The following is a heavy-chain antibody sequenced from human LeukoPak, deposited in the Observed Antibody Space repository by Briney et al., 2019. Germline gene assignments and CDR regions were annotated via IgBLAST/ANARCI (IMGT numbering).Heavy chain of an antibody. D-gene: IGHD6-13*01. CDR3: ARETIAAAGTSHFDY. CDR1: GYTFTSYA. J-gene: IGHJ4*02. Sequence: GASVKVSCKASGYTFTSYAMHWVRQAPGQRLEWMGWINAGNGNTKYSQKFQGRVTITRDTSASTAYMELSSLRSEDTAVYYCARETIAAAGTSHFDYWGQGTLVTVSS. V-gene: IGHV1-3*01. CDR2: INAGNGNT.